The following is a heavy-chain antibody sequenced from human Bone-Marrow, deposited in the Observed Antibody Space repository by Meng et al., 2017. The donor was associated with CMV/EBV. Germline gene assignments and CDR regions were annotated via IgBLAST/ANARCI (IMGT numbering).Heavy chain of an antibody. CDR3: AKQTIVGASYFDY. D-gene: IGHD1-26*01. V-gene: IGHV3-30*18. J-gene: IGHJ4*02. CDR2: ISYDGSNK. CDR1: GFTFSNYC. Sequence: CAASGFTFSNYCMHWVRQAPGKGLEWVAVISYDGSNKYYADSVKGRFTISRDNSKNTLYLQMNSLRAEDTAVYYCAKQTIVGASYFDYWGQGTLVTVSS.